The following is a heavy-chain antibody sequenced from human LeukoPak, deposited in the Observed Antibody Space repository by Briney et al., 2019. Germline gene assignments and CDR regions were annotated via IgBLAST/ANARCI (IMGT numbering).Heavy chain of an antibody. J-gene: IGHJ4*02. Sequence: SETLSLTCTVSGGSISSSSYYWGWIRQPPGKGLEWIGYIYHSGSTNYNPSLKSRITISVDTSQNQFSLKLSSVTAADTAVYYCARDGYSGSDALWGQGTLVTVSS. CDR3: ARDGYSGSDAL. D-gene: IGHD5-12*01. CDR1: GGSISSSSYY. V-gene: IGHV4-61*01. CDR2: IYHSGST.